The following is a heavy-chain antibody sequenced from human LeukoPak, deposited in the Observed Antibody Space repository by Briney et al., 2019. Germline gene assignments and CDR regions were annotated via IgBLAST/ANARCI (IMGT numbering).Heavy chain of an antibody. D-gene: IGHD2-2*01. J-gene: IGHJ3*02. CDR2: AYHSGRT. Sequence: PSGTLSLTCAVSGGSISSSNWWSWVRQPPGKGLEWIGEAYHSGRTNYNPSLKSRVTISVDKSKNQFSLKLSSVTAADTAVYYCARDYRFYCSSTNCPPEAFDIWGQGTMVTVSP. CDR1: GGSISSSNW. CDR3: ARDYRFYCSSTNCPPEAFDI. V-gene: IGHV4-4*02.